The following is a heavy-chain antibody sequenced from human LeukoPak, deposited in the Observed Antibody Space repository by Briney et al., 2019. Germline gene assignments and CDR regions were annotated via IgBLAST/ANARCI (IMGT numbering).Heavy chain of an antibody. J-gene: IGHJ4*02. V-gene: IGHV1-2*02. CDR1: GYTFTGYY. Sequence: GASVKVSCKASGYTFTGYYMHWVRQAPGRGLEWMGWINPNSGGTNYAQKFQGRVTMTRDTSISTAYMELSRLRSDDTAVYYCARDQADLLWFGELLGFDYWGQGTLVTVSS. D-gene: IGHD3-10*01. CDR2: INPNSGGT. CDR3: ARDQADLLWFGELLGFDY.